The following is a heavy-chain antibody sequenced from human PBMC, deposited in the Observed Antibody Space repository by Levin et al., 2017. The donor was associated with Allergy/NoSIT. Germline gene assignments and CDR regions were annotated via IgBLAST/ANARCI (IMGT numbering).Heavy chain of an antibody. Sequence: SQTLSLTCAVYGGSFSGYYWSWIRQPPGKGLEWIGEINHSGSTNYNPSLTSRVTISVDTSKNQFSLKLSSVTAADTAVYYCARTGINYYGSGSYYRTRGPFDYWGQGTLVTVSS. V-gene: IGHV4-34*01. D-gene: IGHD3-10*01. J-gene: IGHJ4*02. CDR2: INHSGST. CDR1: GGSFSGYY. CDR3: ARTGINYYGSGSYYRTRGPFDY.